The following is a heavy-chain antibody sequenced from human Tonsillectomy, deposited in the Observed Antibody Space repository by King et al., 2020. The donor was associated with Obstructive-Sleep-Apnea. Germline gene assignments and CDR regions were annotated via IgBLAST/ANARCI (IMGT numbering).Heavy chain of an antibody. CDR1: GGSISSSSYY. V-gene: IGHV4-39*07. CDR2: IYHSGST. D-gene: IGHD6-13*01. CDR3: ARDEQLIPYWYFDL. J-gene: IGHJ2*01. Sequence: QGQLQESGPGLVKPSETLSLTCTVSGGSISSSSYYWGWIRQPPGEGLEWIGGIYHSGSTYYNPSLKSRVTISVDTSQNQFSLKLNSVTAADTAVYYCARDEQLIPYWYFDLWGRGTLVTVSS.